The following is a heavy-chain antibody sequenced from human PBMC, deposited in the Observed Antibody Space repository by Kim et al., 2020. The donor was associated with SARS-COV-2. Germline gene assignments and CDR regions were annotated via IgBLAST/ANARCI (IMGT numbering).Heavy chain of an antibody. D-gene: IGHD6-19*01. CDR1: GGTFSSYA. CDR2: IIPIFGTA. J-gene: IGHJ2*01. V-gene: IGHV1-69*13. Sequence: SVKVSCKASGGTFSSYAISWVRQAPGQGLEWMGGIIPIFGTANYAQKFQGRVTITADESTSTAYMELSSLRSEDTAVYYCARGPIGYSSGWSERDYWYFDLWGRGTLVTVSS. CDR3: ARGPIGYSSGWSERDYWYFDL.